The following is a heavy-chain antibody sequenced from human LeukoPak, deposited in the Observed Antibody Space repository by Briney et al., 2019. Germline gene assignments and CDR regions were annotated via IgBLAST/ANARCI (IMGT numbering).Heavy chain of an antibody. CDR2: IYYSGST. D-gene: IGHD1-1*01. J-gene: IGHJ6*03. V-gene: IGHV4-39*01. Sequence: SETLSLTCTVSGGSISSSSYYWGWIHQPPGKGLEWIGSIYYSGSTYYNPSLKSRVTISVDTSKNQFSLKLSSVTAADTAVYYCARPASWNYDYYYYMDVWGKGTTVTVSS. CDR3: ARPASWNYDYYYYMDV. CDR1: GGSISSSSYY.